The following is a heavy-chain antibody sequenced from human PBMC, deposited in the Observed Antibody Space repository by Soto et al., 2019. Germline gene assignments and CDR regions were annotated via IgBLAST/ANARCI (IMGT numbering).Heavy chain of an antibody. J-gene: IGHJ6*01. D-gene: IGHD6-19*01. CDR1: GFTFSSYG. Sequence: PGGSLRLSCAASGFTFSSYGMHWVRQAPGKGLEWVAVISYDGSNKYYADPVKGRFTTSRDNSKNTLYLQMNSLRAEDTAVYYCAKEGGWLHRDRYGLHVWGQGTTVTVSS. V-gene: IGHV3-30*18. CDR3: AKEGGWLHRDRYGLHV. CDR2: ISYDGSNK.